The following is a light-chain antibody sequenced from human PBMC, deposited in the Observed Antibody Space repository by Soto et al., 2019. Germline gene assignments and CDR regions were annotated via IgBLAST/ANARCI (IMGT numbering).Light chain of an antibody. CDR3: QSYDNSLNGSV. V-gene: IGLV1-40*01. CDR1: SSNIGARYD. CDR2: GNT. J-gene: IGLJ1*01. Sequence: QSVLTQPPSVSGAPGQRVTISCTGSSSNIGARYDVHWYQQLPGTAPKLLIYGNTHRPSGVPDRFSGSKSGTSASLAITGLQSEDEADYYCQSYDNSLNGSVFGTGTKLTVL.